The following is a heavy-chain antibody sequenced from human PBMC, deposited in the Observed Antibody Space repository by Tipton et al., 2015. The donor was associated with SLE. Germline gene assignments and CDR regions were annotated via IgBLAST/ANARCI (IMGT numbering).Heavy chain of an antibody. CDR2: ANPSVNTT. J-gene: IGHJ4*02. Sequence: QLVQSGAEVKKPGASVKVSCKTSGYTFTSYYIHWVRQAPGQGLEWMGIANPSVNTTIYAQKFQGRVTMTPDTSTSTSYVELSSLRSEDTAIYYCARGNMVAVPGAPPPYWGQGTLVAVSS. D-gene: IGHD3-10*01. CDR3: ARGNMVAVPGAPPPY. V-gene: IGHV1-46*01. CDR1: GYTFTSYY.